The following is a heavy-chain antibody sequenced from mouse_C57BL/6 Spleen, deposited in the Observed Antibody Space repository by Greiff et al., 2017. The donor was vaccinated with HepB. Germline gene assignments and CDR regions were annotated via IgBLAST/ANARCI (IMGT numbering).Heavy chain of an antibody. CDR1: GYTFTDYY. CDR2: INPYNGGT. D-gene: IGHD2-2*01. V-gene: IGHV1-19*01. CDR3: AKEGGYDGPFDY. Sequence: VQLQQSGPVLVKPGASVKMSCKASGYTFTDYYMNWVKQSHGKSLEWIGVINPYNGGTSYNQKFKGKATLTVDKSSSTAYMRLNSLTSEDSAVYYCAKEGGYDGPFDYWGQGTTLTVSS. J-gene: IGHJ2*01.